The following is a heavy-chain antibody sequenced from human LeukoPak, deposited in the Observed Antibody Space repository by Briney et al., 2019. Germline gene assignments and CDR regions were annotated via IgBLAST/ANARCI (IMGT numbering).Heavy chain of an antibody. J-gene: IGHJ4*02. CDR3: AKDRTTYISSSFYFDS. V-gene: IGHV3-30*02. D-gene: IGHD6-6*01. Sequence: GGSLRLSCAASGFTFNNYGVHWVRQAPGKWLEWVAFIRYDGINKYYADSVKGRFTISRDNSKSMLYLQMNSLRAEDTARYYCAKDRTTYISSSFYFDSWGQGTLVTVSS. CDR1: GFTFNNYG. CDR2: IRYDGINK.